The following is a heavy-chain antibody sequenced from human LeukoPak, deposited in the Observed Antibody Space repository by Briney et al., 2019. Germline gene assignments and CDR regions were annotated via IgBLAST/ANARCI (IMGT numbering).Heavy chain of an antibody. J-gene: IGHJ4*02. Sequence: GGSLTLSCAVSGFSLGNYWMSWVRQTPGKGLEWVANIKQDGSEKHYVDSVKGRFAISRDNAKDSLYLQMNSLRIEDTAVYFCATSGYNFDYWGQGTLVTVSS. V-gene: IGHV3-7*05. CDR3: ATSGYNFDY. D-gene: IGHD5-18*01. CDR1: GFSLGNYW. CDR2: IKQDGSEK.